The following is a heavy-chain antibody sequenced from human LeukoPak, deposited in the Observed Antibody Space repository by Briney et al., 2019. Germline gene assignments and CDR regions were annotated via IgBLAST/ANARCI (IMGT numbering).Heavy chain of an antibody. CDR1: VFLFSDYW. D-gene: IGHD6-6*01. CDR3: ATASSHGFDV. Sequence: PGGSLRLSCGASVFLFSDYWMTWVRQAPGKGLEWVANVKLDGSEKYYVDSLKGRFTISKDNGKNSLFLQMNSLRVDDTAVYDCATASSHGFDVWGQGTMVTVSS. V-gene: IGHV3-7*05. J-gene: IGHJ3*01. CDR2: VKLDGSEK.